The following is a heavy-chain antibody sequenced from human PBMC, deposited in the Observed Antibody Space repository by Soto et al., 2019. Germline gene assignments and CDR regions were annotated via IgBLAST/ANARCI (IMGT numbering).Heavy chain of an antibody. CDR1: GFIFSDYA. CDR2: ITSSGSST. J-gene: IGHJ4*02. Sequence: EVQLLESGGGGVQPGGSLRLSCAASGFIFSDYAMTWVRQTPGKGLEWVSAITSSGSSTYFADSLKGRITIYRDNSKNTLSLQMDSLRVEDTAIYYCAKGVEGYVVSSFDSWGQGALVTVSS. CDR3: AKGVEGYVVSSFDS. D-gene: IGHD5-12*01. V-gene: IGHV3-23*01.